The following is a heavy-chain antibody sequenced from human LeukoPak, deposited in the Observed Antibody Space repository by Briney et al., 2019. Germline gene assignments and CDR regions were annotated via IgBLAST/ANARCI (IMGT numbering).Heavy chain of an antibody. V-gene: IGHV4-31*03. D-gene: IGHD3-22*01. CDR1: GGSISSGGYS. CDR3: ARRNREDYYDSSGYYNH. Sequence: SQTLSLTCTVSGGSISSGGYSWSWIRQHPGKGLEWIGYIYYSGSTYYNPSLKSRVTISVDTSKNQFSLKLSSVTAADTAVYYCARRNREDYYDSSGYYNHWGQGTLVTVSS. J-gene: IGHJ5*02. CDR2: IYYSGST.